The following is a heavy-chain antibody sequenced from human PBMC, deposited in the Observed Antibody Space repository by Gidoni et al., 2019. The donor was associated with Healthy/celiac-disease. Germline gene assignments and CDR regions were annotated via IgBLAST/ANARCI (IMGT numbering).Heavy chain of an antibody. V-gene: IGHV3-49*04. Sequence: EVQLVESGGGLVQPGRSLRLPCTASVFTFGAYAMSWVRQAPGRGLEWVGFIRSKAYGGTTEYAAAVKGRFTISRNDSKSIAYLQMNSLKTEDTAVYYCTRSTMVQGVITGWFDPWGQGTLVTVSS. CDR3: TRSTMVQGVITGWFDP. CDR1: VFTFGAYA. J-gene: IGHJ5*02. CDR2: IRSKAYGGTT. D-gene: IGHD3-10*01.